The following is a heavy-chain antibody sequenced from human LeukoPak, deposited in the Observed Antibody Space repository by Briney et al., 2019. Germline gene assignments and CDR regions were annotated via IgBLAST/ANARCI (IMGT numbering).Heavy chain of an antibody. Sequence: GGSLRLSCAASGFXFSSYAMTWVRQAPGKGQEWLSAISNSGGGTYYADSVKGRFTISRDNSKNTLYLQMNSLRAEDTAVYYCAKGTFMKDFWGQGTLVTVSS. D-gene: IGHD3-16*01. CDR2: ISNSGGGT. J-gene: IGHJ4*02. CDR3: AKGTFMKDF. CDR1: GFXFSSYA. V-gene: IGHV3-23*01.